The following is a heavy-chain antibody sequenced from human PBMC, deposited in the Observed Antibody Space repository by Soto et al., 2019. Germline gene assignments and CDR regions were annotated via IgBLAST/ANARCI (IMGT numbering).Heavy chain of an antibody. CDR1: GFTFSNAW. D-gene: IGHD4-4*01. CDR3: TTEGTTVTTTSYYYYYYGMDV. Sequence: GGSLRLSCAASGFTFSNAWMNWVRQAPGKGLEWVGRIKSKTDGGTTDYAAPVKGRFTISRDDSKNTLYLQMNSLKTEDTAVYYCTTEGTTVTTTSYYYYYYGMDVWGQGTTVTVSS. CDR2: IKSKTDGGTT. V-gene: IGHV3-15*07. J-gene: IGHJ6*02.